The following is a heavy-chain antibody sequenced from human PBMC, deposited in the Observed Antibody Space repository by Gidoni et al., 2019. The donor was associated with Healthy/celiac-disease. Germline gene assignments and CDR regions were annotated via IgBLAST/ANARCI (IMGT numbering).Heavy chain of an antibody. CDR3: AKVGDYYDSSGYYYGY. V-gene: IGHV3-23*01. Sequence: EVQLLESGGGLVQPGGSLRLSCAASGFPFSSYDMSWVRPAPGKGLAWVAAISGSVGSTYYADSVKGRFTISRDNSKNTLYLQMNSLRAEDTAVYYCAKVGDYYDSSGYYYGYWGQGTLVTVSS. J-gene: IGHJ4*02. CDR2: ISGSVGST. CDR1: GFPFSSYD. D-gene: IGHD3-22*01.